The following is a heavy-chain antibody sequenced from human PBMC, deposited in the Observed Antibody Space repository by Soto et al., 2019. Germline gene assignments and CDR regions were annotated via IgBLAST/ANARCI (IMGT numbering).Heavy chain of an antibody. D-gene: IGHD4-4*01. J-gene: IGHJ6*04. CDR3: ARLKGMTTAFNNYYGIDV. CDR1: GGSIRSSSYY. V-gene: IGHV4-39*01. Sequence: LSLTYTVSGGSIRSSSYYWCWFRPPPGKGLEWIGSIYYSGSTYYNPSHKSRVTISVDTAKNQFSLKLSSVTAADTAVYYSARLKGMTTAFNNYYGIDVWGKGSTVTVCS. CDR2: IYYSGST.